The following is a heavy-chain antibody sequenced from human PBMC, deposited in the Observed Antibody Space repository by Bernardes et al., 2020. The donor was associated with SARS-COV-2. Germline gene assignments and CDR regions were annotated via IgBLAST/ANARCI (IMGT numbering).Heavy chain of an antibody. Sequence: GGSLRLSCEASGFNLRNYGVHWVRQAPGKGLEWVAVVWYEGRNKNYADSVKGRFTISRDNSKNTLYLQMSRLRAEDTAVYYCVTRNCSRTSCYEDYWGQGTLVTVSS. V-gene: IGHV3-33*01. J-gene: IGHJ4*02. CDR1: GFNLRNYG. D-gene: IGHD2-2*01. CDR2: VWYEGRNK. CDR3: VTRNCSRTSCYEDY.